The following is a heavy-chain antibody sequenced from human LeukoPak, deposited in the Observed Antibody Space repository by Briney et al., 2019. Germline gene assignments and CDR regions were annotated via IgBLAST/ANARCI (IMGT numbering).Heavy chain of an antibody. D-gene: IGHD3-16*02. J-gene: IGHJ4*02. V-gene: IGHV3-30*02. CDR1: GFTFSSYG. Sequence: PGGSLRLSCAASGFTFSSYGMHWVRQAPGKGLEWVAFIRYDGSNKYYADSVKGRFTISRDNSKNTLYLQMNSLRAGDTAVYYCAKDLITFGGVIVSGYFDYWGQGTLVTVSS. CDR2: IRYDGSNK. CDR3: AKDLITFGGVIVSGYFDY.